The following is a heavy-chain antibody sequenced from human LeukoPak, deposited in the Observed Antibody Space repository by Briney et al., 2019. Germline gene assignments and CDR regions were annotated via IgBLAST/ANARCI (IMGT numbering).Heavy chain of an antibody. Sequence: SETLSLTCAVYGGSFSGYYWSWIRQPPGKGLEWIGEINHSGSTNYNPSLKSRVTISVDTSKNQFSLKLSSVTAADTAVYYCARRGYDYVWGSYRYPNWFDPWGQGTLVTVSS. D-gene: IGHD3-16*02. CDR3: ARRGYDYVWGSYRYPNWFDP. J-gene: IGHJ5*02. CDR2: INHSGST. V-gene: IGHV4-34*01. CDR1: GGSFSGYY.